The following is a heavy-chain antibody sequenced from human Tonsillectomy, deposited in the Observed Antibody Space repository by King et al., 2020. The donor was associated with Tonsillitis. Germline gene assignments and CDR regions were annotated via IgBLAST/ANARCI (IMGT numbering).Heavy chain of an antibody. CDR3: AKGGHWNDVMATREGLDH. CDR2: ISYDGNIE. Sequence: VQLVESGGGVVQPGRSLRLSCAASGFIFSNYGMHWVRQAPGKGLEWVALISYDGNIEYYADSVKGRFTISRDDSKNTLYLQTNSIRTEDTAVYYCAKGGHWNDVMATREGLDHWGQGTLVIVSS. CDR1: GFIFSNYG. V-gene: IGHV3-30*18. J-gene: IGHJ4*02. D-gene: IGHD1-1*01.